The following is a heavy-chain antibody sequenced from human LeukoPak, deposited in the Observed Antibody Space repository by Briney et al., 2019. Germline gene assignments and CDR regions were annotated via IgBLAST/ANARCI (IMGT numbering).Heavy chain of an antibody. CDR2: IYSGGST. V-gene: IGHV3-66*01. J-gene: IGHJ3*02. CDR1: GFTVSSNY. Sequence: GGSLRLSCAASGFTVSSNYMSWVRQAPGKGLEWVSVIYSGGSTYYADSVKGRFTISRDNSKNTLYLQINSLRAEDTAVYYCARKEYYYDSSGDDAFDTWGQGTMVTVSS. CDR3: ARKEYYYDSSGDDAFDT. D-gene: IGHD3-22*01.